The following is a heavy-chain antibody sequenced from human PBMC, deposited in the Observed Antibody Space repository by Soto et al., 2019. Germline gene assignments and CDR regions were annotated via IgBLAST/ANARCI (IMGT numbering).Heavy chain of an antibody. CDR1: GGSISSGDYY. D-gene: IGHD3-10*01. Sequence: QVQLQESGPGLVKPSQTLSLTCTVSGGSISSGDYYWSWIRQPPGKGLEWIGYIYYSGSTYYNPSLKSRVTISGDTSKHHFSLKLSSVTAADTAVYYCATIKLGSNRLDYWGQGTLVTVSS. J-gene: IGHJ4*02. CDR2: IYYSGST. CDR3: ATIKLGSNRLDY. V-gene: IGHV4-30-4*01.